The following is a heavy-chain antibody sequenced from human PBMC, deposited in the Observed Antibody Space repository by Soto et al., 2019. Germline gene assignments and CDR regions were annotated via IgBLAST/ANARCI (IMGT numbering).Heavy chain of an antibody. V-gene: IGHV4-39*01. J-gene: IGHJ6*03. CDR3: ARGGGSITMVRGVILLAYMDV. Sequence: SETLSLTCTVSSGSISSSSSYWGWIRQPPGKGLEWIGSIYYSGNTYYNPSLKSRVTISIDSSKTQFSLKLNSVTAADTAVYYCARGGGSITMVRGVILLAYMDVWGKGTTVTVSS. D-gene: IGHD3-10*01. CDR1: SGSISSSSSY. CDR2: IYYSGNT.